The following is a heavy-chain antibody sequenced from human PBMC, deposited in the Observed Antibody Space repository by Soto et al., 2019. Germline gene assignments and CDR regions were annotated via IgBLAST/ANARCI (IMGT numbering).Heavy chain of an antibody. Sequence: QVQLVESGGGVVQPGRSLRLSCAASGFTFSSYGMHWVRQAPGKGLEWVAVIWYDGSNKYYADSVKGRFTISRDNSKNTLYLQMNSLRAEDTAVYYCARERKPTYYYDSSGSGDFDYWGQGTLVTVSS. J-gene: IGHJ4*02. CDR1: GFTFSSYG. CDR2: IWYDGSNK. D-gene: IGHD3-22*01. V-gene: IGHV3-33*01. CDR3: ARERKPTYYYDSSGSGDFDY.